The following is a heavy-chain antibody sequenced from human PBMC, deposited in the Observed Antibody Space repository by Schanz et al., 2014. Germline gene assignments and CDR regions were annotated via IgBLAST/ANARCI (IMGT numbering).Heavy chain of an antibody. V-gene: IGHV3-64*01. CDR1: GFNFSSYS. J-gene: IGHJ3*02. CDR3: ARDGYSVVVISPTESFDI. D-gene: IGHD2-21*01. CDR2: ISSKGDMT. Sequence: EVKMVESGGGLVKPGGSLRLSCAASGFNFSSYSLNWVRQAPGKGLEYVSSISSKGDMTFYGNSVKGRFTISRDNSKNTLYLQLGSLSAEDTAVYYCARDGYSVVVISPTESFDIWGEGTMVTVSP.